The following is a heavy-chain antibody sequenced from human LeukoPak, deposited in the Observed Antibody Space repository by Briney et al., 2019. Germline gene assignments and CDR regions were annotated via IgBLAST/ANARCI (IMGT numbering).Heavy chain of an antibody. V-gene: IGHV3-48*01. D-gene: IGHD5-18*01. CDR1: GFTFSSYS. CDR2: ISSSSSTI. Sequence: PGGSLRLSCAASGFTFSSYSMNWVRQAPGKGLEWVSYISSSSSTIYYADSVKGRFTISRDNTKNSLYLQMNSLRAEDTAVYYCARDRGYSYGSRVYYYYYMDVWGKGTTVTVSS. J-gene: IGHJ6*03. CDR3: ARDRGYSYGSRVYYYYYMDV.